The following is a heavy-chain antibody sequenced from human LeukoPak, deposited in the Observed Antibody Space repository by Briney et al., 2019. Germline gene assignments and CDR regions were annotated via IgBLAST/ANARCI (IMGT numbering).Heavy chain of an antibody. V-gene: IGHV3-21*04. CDR2: ISSSSSYM. Sequence: GGSLRLSCAASGFTFSDYSMNWVRQAPGKGLEWVSSISSSSSYMKYAEAVRGRFTISRDNSKNTLYLQMNNMRAEDTALYHCAKIRFGDYSYYMDVWGKGTTVTVYS. CDR3: AKIRFGDYSYYMDV. D-gene: IGHD3-3*01. J-gene: IGHJ6*03. CDR1: GFTFSDYS.